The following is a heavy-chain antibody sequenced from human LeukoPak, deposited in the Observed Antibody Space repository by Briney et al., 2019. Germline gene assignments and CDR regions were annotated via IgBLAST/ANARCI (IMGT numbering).Heavy chain of an antibody. CDR3: AKDHLRDRYYFDY. D-gene: IGHD5/OR15-5a*01. CDR2: ISGSDDIT. Sequence: GGSLRLSWAASGXTFSNCAMTWVRQAPGKGLEWVSAISGSDDITSYADSVKGRFTISRDNPKNTLYLQMNSLRAEDTAVYYCAKDHLRDRYYFDYWGQGTLVTVSS. CDR1: GXTFSNCA. V-gene: IGHV3-23*01. J-gene: IGHJ4*02.